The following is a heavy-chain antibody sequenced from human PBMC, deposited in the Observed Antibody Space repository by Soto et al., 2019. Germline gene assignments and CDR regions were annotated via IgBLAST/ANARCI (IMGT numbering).Heavy chain of an antibody. CDR1: GFTFSSYS. Sequence: PGGSLRLSCAASGFTFSSYSMNWVRQAPGKGLEWVSSISSSSSYIYYADSVKGRFTISRDNAKNSLYLQMNSLRDEDTAVYYCARDLPYCSGGSCYYSERAEYFQHWGQGTLVTVSS. V-gene: IGHV3-21*01. CDR2: ISSSSSYI. D-gene: IGHD2-15*01. CDR3: ARDLPYCSGGSCYYSERAEYFQH. J-gene: IGHJ1*01.